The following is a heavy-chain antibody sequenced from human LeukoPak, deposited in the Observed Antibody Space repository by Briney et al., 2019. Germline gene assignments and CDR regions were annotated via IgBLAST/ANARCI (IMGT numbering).Heavy chain of an antibody. D-gene: IGHD6-13*01. V-gene: IGHV3-9*01. CDR3: AKGAYSHYYMDV. CDR1: GFTFDDYA. CDR2: ISWNSGSI. Sequence: GGSLRLSCAASGFTFDDYAMHWVRQAPGKGLEWVSGISWNSGSIGYADSVKGRFTISRDNAKNSLYLQMNSLRAEDRALYYCAKGAYSHYYMDVWGKGTTVTVCS. J-gene: IGHJ6*03.